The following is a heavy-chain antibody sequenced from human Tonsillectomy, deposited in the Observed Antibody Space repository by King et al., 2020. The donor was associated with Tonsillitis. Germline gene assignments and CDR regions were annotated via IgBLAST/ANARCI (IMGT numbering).Heavy chain of an antibody. CDR3: AKGEGGYYDILTCNYYYGMDV. CDR1: GFTFSSYG. Sequence: VQLVESGGGVVQPGRSLRLSCAASGFTFSSYGMHWVRQAPGKGLEWVAVISYDGSNIYYADSVKGRFTISRDNSKNTLYLQMNSLRAEDTAVYYCAKGEGGYYDILTCNYYYGMDVWGQGTTVTVSS. CDR2: ISYDGSNI. V-gene: IGHV3-30*18. D-gene: IGHD3-9*01. J-gene: IGHJ6*02.